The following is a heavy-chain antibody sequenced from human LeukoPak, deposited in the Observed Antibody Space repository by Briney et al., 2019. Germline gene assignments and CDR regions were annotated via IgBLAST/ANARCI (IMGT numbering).Heavy chain of an antibody. CDR1: GFTFGDYA. J-gene: IGHJ4*02. V-gene: IGHV3-72*01. Sequence: PGGSLRLSCTASGFTFGDYAMSWVRQAPGKGLEWVGRIKTKGNSYTTEYAASVEGRFTISRDDSKNSLYLQMNSLKAEDTAVYYCAKDDSSGWEGDYFDYWGQGTLVTVSS. D-gene: IGHD6-19*01. CDR3: AKDDSSGWEGDYFDY. CDR2: IKTKGNSYTT.